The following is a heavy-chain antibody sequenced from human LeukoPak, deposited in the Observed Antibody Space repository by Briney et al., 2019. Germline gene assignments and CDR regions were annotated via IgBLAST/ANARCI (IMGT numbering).Heavy chain of an antibody. J-gene: IGHJ5*02. CDR2: ISDYNGIT. CDR1: GYTFTSYG. CDR3: ARDLYRDSLPVSWFDP. Sequence: GASVKVSCXASGYTFTSYGISWVRLARGQGLEWMGWISDYNGITNYAQKLQGRVTMTTDTSTSTAYMELRSLRSDDTAVYYCARDLYRDSLPVSWFDPWGQGTLVTVSS. V-gene: IGHV1-18*01. D-gene: IGHD4-11*01.